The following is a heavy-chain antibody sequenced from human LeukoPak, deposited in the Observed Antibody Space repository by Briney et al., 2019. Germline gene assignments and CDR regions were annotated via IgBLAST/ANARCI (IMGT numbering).Heavy chain of an antibody. Sequence: GGSLRLSCAASGFTFSSYAMTWVRQAPGRGLEWVSSIGASGVTTNYADSVQGRFTISRDKSKNTMYLQMNSLRADDTAVYYCAKYLQTSGAKGAFDYWGQGTPVTVSS. CDR1: GFTFSSYA. CDR3: AKYLQTSGAKGAFDY. CDR2: IGASGVTT. J-gene: IGHJ4*02. D-gene: IGHD2-15*01. V-gene: IGHV3-23*01.